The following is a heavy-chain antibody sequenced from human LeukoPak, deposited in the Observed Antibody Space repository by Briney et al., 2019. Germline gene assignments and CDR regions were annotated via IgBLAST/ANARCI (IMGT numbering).Heavy chain of an antibody. Sequence: GASVKVSCKASGGTFSSYAISWVRQAPGQGLEWMGGIIPIFGTANYAQEFQGRVTITTEESTSTAYLELSSLRSEDTAVYYCARAKEMATIRSGLSAFDIWGQGTMVTVSS. J-gene: IGHJ3*02. D-gene: IGHD5-24*01. CDR2: IIPIFGTA. V-gene: IGHV1-69*05. CDR3: ARAKEMATIRSGLSAFDI. CDR1: GGTFSSYA.